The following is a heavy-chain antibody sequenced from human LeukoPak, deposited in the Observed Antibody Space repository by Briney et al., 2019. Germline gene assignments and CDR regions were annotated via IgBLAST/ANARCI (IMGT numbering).Heavy chain of an antibody. D-gene: IGHD6-13*01. CDR1: GGSFSGYY. V-gene: IGHV4-4*07. Sequence: SETLSLTCAVYGGSFSGYYWSWIRQPAGKGLEWIGRIYTSGSTNYNPSLKSRVTMSVDTSKNQFSLKLSSVTAADTAVYYCARDSAARAFDIWGQGTMVTVSS. J-gene: IGHJ3*02. CDR2: IYTSGST. CDR3: ARDSAARAFDI.